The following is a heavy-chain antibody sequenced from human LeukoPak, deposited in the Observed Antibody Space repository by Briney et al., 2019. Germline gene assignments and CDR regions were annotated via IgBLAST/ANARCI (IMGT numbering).Heavy chain of an antibody. CDR2: IWYDGSNK. CDR3: ARGGYYLYGMDV. J-gene: IGHJ6*02. D-gene: IGHD3-10*01. Sequence: GGSLRPSCAASGFTFSSYGMHWVRQAPGKGLEWVAVIWYDGSNKYYADSVKGRFTISRDNSKNTLYLQMNSLRAEDTAVYYCARGGYYLYGMDVWGQGTTVTISS. V-gene: IGHV3-33*01. CDR1: GFTFSSYG.